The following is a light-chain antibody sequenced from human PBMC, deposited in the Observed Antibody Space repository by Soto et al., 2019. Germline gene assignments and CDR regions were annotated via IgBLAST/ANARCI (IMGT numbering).Light chain of an antibody. J-gene: IGKJ3*01. CDR2: STS. CDR1: QGLSSY. V-gene: IGKV1-9*01. CDR3: QQLNSYPIT. Sequence: DIQLTQSPSFLSASVGDRVIITCRASQGLSSYLAWYQQKPGMAPKLLIYSTSTLQSGVPARFSGSASGTEFTLTISSLQPEDFATYYCQQLNSYPITFGPGTKVDI.